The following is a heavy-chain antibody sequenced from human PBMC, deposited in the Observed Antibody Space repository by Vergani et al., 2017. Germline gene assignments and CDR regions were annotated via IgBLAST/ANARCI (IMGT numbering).Heavy chain of an antibody. J-gene: IGHJ6*02. CDR2: IYHSGST. V-gene: IGHV4-4*03. D-gene: IGHD3-16*01. CDR1: GGSISSSNW. Sequence: QLQLQESDPGLVKPPGTLSLTCAVSGGSISSSNWWSWVRQPPGKGLEWIGEIYHSGSTNYNPSLKSRVTLSVDTSKNQLSLRMTSVTAADTAVYYCARLGGGYYYYGMDVWGQGTTVTVSS. CDR3: ARLGGGYYYYGMDV.